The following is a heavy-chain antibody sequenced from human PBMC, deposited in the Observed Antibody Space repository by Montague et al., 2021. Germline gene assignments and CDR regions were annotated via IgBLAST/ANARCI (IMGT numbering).Heavy chain of an antibody. V-gene: IGHV6-1*01. Sequence: CAISGDSVSINGAARNWNKHSPSRGLDRLPITHYRLRWYSDYAVSVRSRITINPDTSKNQFSLQLNSVTPEDTAVYYCARGIWASGMDVWGQGTTVTVS. CDR1: GDSVSINGAA. CDR3: ARGIWASGMDV. J-gene: IGHJ6*02. CDR2: THYRLRWYS. D-gene: IGHD3-10*01.